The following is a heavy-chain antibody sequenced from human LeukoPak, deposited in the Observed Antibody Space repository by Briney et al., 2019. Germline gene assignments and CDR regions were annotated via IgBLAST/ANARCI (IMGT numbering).Heavy chain of an antibody. J-gene: IGHJ5*02. Sequence: LTCAXXGYSISSGYYWGWIRQPPGKGLEWIGSIYHSGNTYYNPSLKSRVTISVDTSKNQFSLKLSSVTAADTAVYYCARGPITMVRGVLPALYWFDPWGQGTLVTVSS. CDR2: IYHSGNT. CDR1: GYSISSGYY. V-gene: IGHV4-38-2*01. D-gene: IGHD3-10*01. CDR3: ARGPITMVRGVLPALYWFDP.